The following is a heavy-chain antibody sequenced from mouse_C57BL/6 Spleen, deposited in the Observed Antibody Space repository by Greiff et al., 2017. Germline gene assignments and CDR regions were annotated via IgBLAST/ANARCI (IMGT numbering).Heavy chain of an antibody. V-gene: IGHV1-53*01. J-gene: IGHJ3*01. Sequence: QVQLQQPGTELVKPGASVKLSCKASGYTFTSYWMHWVKQRPGHGLEWIGNINPSNGGTNYNEKFKSKTTLTVDKSSSTAYMQLSRLTSEDSAVYYGGPITTVVEGFAYWGQGTLVTVSA. CDR2: INPSNGGT. CDR3: GPITTVVEGFAY. D-gene: IGHD1-1*01. CDR1: GYTFTSYW.